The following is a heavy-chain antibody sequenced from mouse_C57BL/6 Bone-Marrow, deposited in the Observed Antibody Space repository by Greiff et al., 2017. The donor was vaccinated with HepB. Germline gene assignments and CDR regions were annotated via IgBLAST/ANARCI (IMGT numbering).Heavy chain of an antibody. CDR3: TRVGAGTLYYAMDY. J-gene: IGHJ4*01. D-gene: IGHD4-1*01. CDR2: ISSGGDYI. CDR1: GFTFSSYA. V-gene: IGHV5-9-1*02. Sequence: EVQLVESGEGLVKPGGSLKLSCAASGFTFSSYAMSWVRQTPEKRLEWVAYISSGGDYIYDADTVKGRFTISRDNARNTLYLQMSSLKSEDTAMYYCTRVGAGTLYYAMDYWGQGTSVTVSS.